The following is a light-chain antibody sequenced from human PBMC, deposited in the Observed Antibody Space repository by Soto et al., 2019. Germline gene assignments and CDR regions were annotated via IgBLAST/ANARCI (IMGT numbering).Light chain of an antibody. CDR2: KAS. V-gene: IGKV1-5*03. J-gene: IGKJ1*01. Sequence: DIQMTQSPSTRSASVGDRVTITCRATQSISIWVAWYQQKPGKAPSLLIYKASSLQSGVPSRFSGSGSGTEFTLTISSLQPDDFATYYCQQYNIYPWTFGQGTKVEIK. CDR3: QQYNIYPWT. CDR1: QSISIW.